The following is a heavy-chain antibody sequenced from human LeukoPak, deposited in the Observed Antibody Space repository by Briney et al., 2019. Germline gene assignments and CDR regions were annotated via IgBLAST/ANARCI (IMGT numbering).Heavy chain of an antibody. CDR2: MSKSGYYT. CDR1: GFIFSDYA. D-gene: IGHD1-26*01. V-gene: IGHV3-23*01. CDR3: AKFNGWELAEYYLDY. J-gene: IGHJ4*01. Sequence: GGSLRLSCAASGFIFSDYAMSWVRQAPGKGLGWLSGMSKSGYYTYDTESVKGRFTISRDNSKNTLYLQMSDLRAEDTAIYYCAKFNGWELAEYYLDYWGHGTLVTVSS.